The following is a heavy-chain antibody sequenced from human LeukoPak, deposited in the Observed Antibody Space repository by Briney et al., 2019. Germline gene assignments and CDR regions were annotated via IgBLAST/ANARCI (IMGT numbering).Heavy chain of an antibody. D-gene: IGHD3-22*01. CDR2: ISAYNGNT. CDR1: GGTFNSYA. Sequence: GSSVKVSCKASGGTFNSYAISWVRQAPGQGLEWMGWISAYNGNTNYAQKLQGRVTMTTDTSTSTAYMELRSLRSDDTAMYYCARDLYDSSGPKDYWGQGTLVTVSS. CDR3: ARDLYDSSGPKDY. J-gene: IGHJ4*02. V-gene: IGHV1-18*01.